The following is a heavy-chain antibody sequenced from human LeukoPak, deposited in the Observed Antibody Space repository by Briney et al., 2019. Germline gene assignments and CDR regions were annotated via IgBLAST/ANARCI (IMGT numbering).Heavy chain of an antibody. D-gene: IGHD2-15*01. Sequence: SSETLSLTCTVSGGSISSSSYYWGWIRQPPGKGLEWIGSIYYSGSTYYNSSLKSRVTISVDTSKNQFSLKLSSVTAADTAVYYCAREHCSGGSCYSIYYYYYMDVWGKGTTVTVSS. J-gene: IGHJ6*03. CDR3: AREHCSGGSCYSIYYYYYMDV. CDR2: IYYSGST. CDR1: GGSISSSSYY. V-gene: IGHV4-39*07.